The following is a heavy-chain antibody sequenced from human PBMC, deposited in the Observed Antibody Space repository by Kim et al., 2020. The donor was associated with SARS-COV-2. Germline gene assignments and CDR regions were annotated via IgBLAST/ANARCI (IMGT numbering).Heavy chain of an antibody. CDR2: IYPGDSDT. D-gene: IGHD4-17*01. Sequence: GESLKISCKGSGYIFANYWIAWVRQMPGQGLEWMGIIYPGDSDTKYSPSFQGQVTISVDETITTDSLHWSSLRGSDTAIDFCARLPERPPHGDFVWLDPWTRGSLITDS. V-gene: IGHV5-51*01. CDR3: ARLPERPPHGDFVWLDP. CDR1: GYIFANYW. J-gene: IGHJ5*02.